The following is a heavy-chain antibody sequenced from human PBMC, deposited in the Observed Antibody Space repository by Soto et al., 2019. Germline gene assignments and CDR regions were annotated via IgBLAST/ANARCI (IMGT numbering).Heavy chain of an antibody. CDR3: AKHADYEHEAFDV. J-gene: IGHJ3*01. V-gene: IGHV3-30*18. D-gene: IGHD4-17*01. CDR1: GFTFRSYG. Sequence: QVRLVESGGGVVQPGRSLRLSCAASGFTFRSYGMHWVRQAPGKGLEWVALISDDGSDEYYGDSMQGRFSISRDKSKDTLYLQINSLRVDDTAVYYWAKHADYEHEAFDVWGQGTMVTVSS. CDR2: ISDDGSDE.